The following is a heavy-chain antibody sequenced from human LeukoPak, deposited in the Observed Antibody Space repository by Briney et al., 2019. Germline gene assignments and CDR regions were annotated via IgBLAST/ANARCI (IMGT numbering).Heavy chain of an antibody. J-gene: IGHJ4*02. D-gene: IGHD6-19*01. CDR1: GFTFDSYS. Sequence: PGRSLRLACAPSGFTFDSYSMNWGRQAPGKGLGCVSSISSSSSYISYADSVKGRFTISRDNAKNSLYLQMNSLRAEDTAVYYCATSIAVADDFDYWGQGTLVTVSS. V-gene: IGHV3-21*01. CDR2: ISSSSSYI. CDR3: ATSIAVADDFDY.